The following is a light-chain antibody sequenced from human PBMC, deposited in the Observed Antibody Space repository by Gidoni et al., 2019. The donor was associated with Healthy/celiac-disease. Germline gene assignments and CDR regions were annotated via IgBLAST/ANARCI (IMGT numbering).Light chain of an antibody. Sequence: LVMTQSPDSLAVSLSERATINCKSSQSVLYSSNNKSYLAWYQQKPGQPPKLLIYWASTRESGVPDRCGGSGSGTDFTLTISSLQAEDVAVYYCQQYYSTITFGQGTRLEIK. CDR2: WAS. CDR1: QSVLYSSNNKSY. CDR3: QQYYSTIT. J-gene: IGKJ5*01. V-gene: IGKV4-1*01.